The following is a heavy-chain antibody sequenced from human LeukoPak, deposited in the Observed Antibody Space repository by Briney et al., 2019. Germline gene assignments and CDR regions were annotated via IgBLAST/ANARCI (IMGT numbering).Heavy chain of an antibody. V-gene: IGHV4-61*01. CDR2: IYYSGST. J-gene: IGHJ4*02. CDR1: GASISSASYY. D-gene: IGHD2/OR15-2a*01. CDR3: ARVIGAAPYYFDY. Sequence: SETLSLTCTVSGASISSASYYWSWIRQPPGKRLEWIGYIYYSGSTNYNLSLRSRLTISLDTSKNQFSLNLSSVTAADTAVYYCARVIGAAPYYFDYWGQGTLVTVSS.